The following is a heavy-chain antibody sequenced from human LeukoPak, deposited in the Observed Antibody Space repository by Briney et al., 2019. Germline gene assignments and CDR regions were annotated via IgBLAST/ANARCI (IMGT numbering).Heavy chain of an antibody. CDR3: ARERASNNYNNWLDP. Sequence: PSETLYLTCAVYGGSFSDYYWTWIRQPPGKGLEWIGDINHSGSANYNPSLKGRVTISVDRSRNQFYLRLSPVTVADTALYYCARERASNNYNNWLDPWGQGTLVTVSS. CDR2: INHSGSA. J-gene: IGHJ5*02. CDR1: GGSFSDYY. V-gene: IGHV4-34*01. D-gene: IGHD4-11*01.